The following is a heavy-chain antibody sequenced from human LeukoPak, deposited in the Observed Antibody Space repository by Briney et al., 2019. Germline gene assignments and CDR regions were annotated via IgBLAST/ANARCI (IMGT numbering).Heavy chain of an antibody. CDR1: GFSFSTYG. D-gene: IGHD1-26*01. Sequence: GGSLRLSCAASGFSFSTYGMHWVRQAPGKGLEWVVFIWYDGSKQYYADSVKGRFTISRDNSKNPLSLQMNSLRAEDTAVYYCASVYSGSYYDHWGQGTLVTVSS. CDR2: IWYDGSKQ. J-gene: IGHJ4*02. V-gene: IGHV3-33*01. CDR3: ASVYSGSYYDH.